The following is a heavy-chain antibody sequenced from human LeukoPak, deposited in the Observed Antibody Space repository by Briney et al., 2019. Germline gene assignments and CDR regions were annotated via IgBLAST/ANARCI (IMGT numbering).Heavy chain of an antibody. D-gene: IGHD2-2*02. V-gene: IGHV3-30*02. CDR3: AKDGCSSTSCYMGGRYYYYYYMDV. J-gene: IGHJ6*03. CDR1: GFTFSNYG. CDR2: IRYDGSNK. Sequence: GGSLRLSCAASGFTFSNYGMHWVRQAPGKGLEWVAFIRYDGSNKYQADSVKGRFTISRDNSKNTLYLQMNSLRAEDTAVYYCAKDGCSSTSCYMGGRYYYYYYMDVWGKGTTVTISS.